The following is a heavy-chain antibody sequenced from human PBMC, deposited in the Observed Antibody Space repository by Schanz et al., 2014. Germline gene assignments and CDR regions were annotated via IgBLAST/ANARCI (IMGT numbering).Heavy chain of an antibody. CDR3: ASGHWELRY. CDR2: ISSSANTV. V-gene: IGHV3-48*03. D-gene: IGHD1-7*01. Sequence: VQLVESGGGVVQPGGSLRLSCAASGFTFSSFGMHWVRQAPGKGLEWVSHISSSANTVYYADSVKGRFTISRDNAKKSLYLEMNSLRAEDTAVYYCASGHWELRYWGQGAVVIVSS. J-gene: IGHJ4*02. CDR1: GFTFSSFG.